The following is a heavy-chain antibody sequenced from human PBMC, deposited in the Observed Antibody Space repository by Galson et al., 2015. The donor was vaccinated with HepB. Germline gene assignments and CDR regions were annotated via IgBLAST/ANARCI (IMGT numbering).Heavy chain of an antibody. J-gene: IGHJ4*02. CDR1: GGTLSSYT. CDR3: ARGPQYSYGYNYFDF. Sequence: SVKVSCKASGGTLSSYTINWVRQAPGQGLEWMGGIIPFFGSVNYTQKFQGRVTFTADESTTTAYMELSSLRSEDTAVYFCARGPQYSYGYNYFDFWGQGTLVTVSA. CDR2: IIPFFGSV. V-gene: IGHV1-69*13. D-gene: IGHD5-18*01.